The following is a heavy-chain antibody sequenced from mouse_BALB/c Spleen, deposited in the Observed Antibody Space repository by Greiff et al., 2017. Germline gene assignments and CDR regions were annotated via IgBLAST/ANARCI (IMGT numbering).Heavy chain of an antibody. V-gene: IGHV7-3*02. CDR1: GFTFTDYY. D-gene: IGHD2-2*01. Sequence: EVKVVESGGGLVQPGGSLRLSCATSGFTFTDYYMSWVRQPPGKALEWLGFIRNKANGYTTEYSASVKGRFTISRDNSQSILYLQMNTLRAEDSATYYCARDILTGGYDVGAMDYWGQGTSVTVSS. J-gene: IGHJ4*01. CDR3: ARDILTGGYDVGAMDY. CDR2: IRNKANGYTT.